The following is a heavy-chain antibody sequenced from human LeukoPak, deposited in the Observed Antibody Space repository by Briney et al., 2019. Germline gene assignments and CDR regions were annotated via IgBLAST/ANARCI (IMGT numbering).Heavy chain of an antibody. V-gene: IGHV3-30*02. J-gene: IGHJ4*02. D-gene: IGHD3-3*01. CDR2: IWNGGNKK. CDR1: GVSLSSYG. CDR3: AKGGESGSFDY. Sequence: GGSLRLSCLVSGVSLSSYGMHWVRQAPGKGLEWVAVIWNGGNKKDYADSVKGRFTISRDNSKNTLYLQMSSLRAEDTAVYYCAKGGESGSFDYWGQGALVTVSS.